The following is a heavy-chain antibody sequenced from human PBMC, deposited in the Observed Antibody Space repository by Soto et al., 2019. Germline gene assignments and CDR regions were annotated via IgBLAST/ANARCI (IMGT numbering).Heavy chain of an antibody. CDR1: GGTFSSYA. D-gene: IGHD3-22*01. CDR2: IIPIFGTA. CDR3: ARIGSDYYDSSGYGY. Sequence: QVQLVQSGAEVKKPGSSVKVSCKASGGTFSSYAISWVRQAPGQGLEWMGGIIPIFGTANYAQKFKGRVTITADESTSTAYMELSSLRSEDTAVYYCARIGSDYYDSSGYGYWGQGTLVTVSS. V-gene: IGHV1-69*01. J-gene: IGHJ4*02.